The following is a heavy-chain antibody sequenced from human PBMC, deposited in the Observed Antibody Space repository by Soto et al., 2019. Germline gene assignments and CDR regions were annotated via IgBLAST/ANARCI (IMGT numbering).Heavy chain of an antibody. CDR3: TRDKITGLFDY. V-gene: IGHV4-34*01. J-gene: IGHJ4*02. CDR2: INHSGST. Sequence: QVQLQQWGAGLLKPSETLSLTCAVYGGSFSGYYCSWIRQPPGTGLEWIGEINHSGSTNYNPSLKSLVTISVDTATNQFYLKLTSVTAADTAVYYSTRDKITGLFDYWGQGTLVTVSS. D-gene: IGHD2-8*02. CDR1: GGSFSGYY.